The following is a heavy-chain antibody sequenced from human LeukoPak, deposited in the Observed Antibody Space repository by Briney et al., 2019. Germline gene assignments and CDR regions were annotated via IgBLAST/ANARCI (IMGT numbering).Heavy chain of an antibody. Sequence: GGSLRLSCAASGFSFSTYAMSWVREAPGKGLEWVSALSGSGSSPYYADSVKGWFTISRDISKNTLYLQMNNLRAGVTAVYYCAKDGYTYGGGYFEYWGQGTLVTVSS. V-gene: IGHV3-23*01. CDR3: AKDGYTYGGGYFEY. D-gene: IGHD5-18*01. J-gene: IGHJ4*03. CDR2: LSGSGSSP. CDR1: GFSFSTYA.